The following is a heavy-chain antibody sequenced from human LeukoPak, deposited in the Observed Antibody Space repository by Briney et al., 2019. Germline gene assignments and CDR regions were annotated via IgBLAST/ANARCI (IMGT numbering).Heavy chain of an antibody. CDR3: ARTTAIVGVPFDY. CDR1: GFTFSSYA. D-gene: IGHD1-26*01. J-gene: IGHJ4*02. CDR2: ISYDGSNK. V-gene: IGHV3-30-3*01. Sequence: GGSLRLSCAASGFTFSSYARHWVRQAPGKGLEWVAVISYDGSNKYYADSVKGRLTISRDNSKNTLYLQMNSLRAEDTAVYYCARTTAIVGVPFDYWGQGTLVTVSS.